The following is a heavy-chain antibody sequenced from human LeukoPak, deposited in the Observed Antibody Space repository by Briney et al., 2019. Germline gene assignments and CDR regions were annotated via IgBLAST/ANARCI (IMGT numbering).Heavy chain of an antibody. CDR2: IYTSGST. Sequence: SETLSLTCTVSGGSISSYYWSWIRQPAGKGLERIGRIYTSGSTNYNPSLKSRVTMSVDTSKNQFSLKLSSVTAADTAVYYCARDYPRSSWYYFDYWGQGTLVTVSS. CDR3: ARDYPRSSWYYFDY. V-gene: IGHV4-4*07. D-gene: IGHD6-13*01. J-gene: IGHJ4*02. CDR1: GGSISSYY.